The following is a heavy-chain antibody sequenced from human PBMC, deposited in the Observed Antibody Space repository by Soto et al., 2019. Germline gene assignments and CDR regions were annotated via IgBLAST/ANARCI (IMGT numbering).Heavy chain of an antibody. V-gene: IGHV4-4*07. D-gene: IGHD3-9*01. CDR3: ATYRSAYRILTGPYFDY. Sequence: SETLSLTCTVSGGSISSYYWSWIRQPAGKGLEWIWRIYTSGSTNYNPSLKSRVTMSVDTSKNQFSLKLGSVTAADTAVYYCATYRSAYRILTGPYFDYWGQGTLVTVSS. J-gene: IGHJ4*02. CDR1: GGSISSYY. CDR2: IYTSGST.